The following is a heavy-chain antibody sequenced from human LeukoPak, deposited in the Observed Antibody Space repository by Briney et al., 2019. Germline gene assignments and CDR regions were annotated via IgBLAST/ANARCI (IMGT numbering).Heavy chain of an antibody. D-gene: IGHD2-8*01. CDR1: GGSISSSSYY. CDR2: IYYSRST. CDR3: ARHIYFGVVSDP. V-gene: IGHV4-39*01. Sequence: SETLSLTCTVSGGSISSSSYYWGRIRQPPGKGVEWIGSIYYSRSTYYNPSLKSRVTISVDTSKNQFSLKLSSVPAADTAVYYCARHIYFGVVSDPGGQGTLVTVSS. J-gene: IGHJ5*02.